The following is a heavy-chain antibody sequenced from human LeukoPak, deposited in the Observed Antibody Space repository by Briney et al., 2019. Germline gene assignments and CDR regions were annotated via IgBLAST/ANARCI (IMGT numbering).Heavy chain of an antibody. V-gene: IGHV1-18*01. CDR3: ARGSGVYYYDSSGHRY. Sequence: GASVKVFCKASGYTFTSYAMNWVRQAPGQGLEWMGWISAYNGNTNYAQKLQGRVTMTTDTSTSTAYMELRSLRSDDTAVYYCARGSGVYYYDSSGHRYWGQGTLVTVSS. J-gene: IGHJ4*02. CDR1: GYTFTSYA. D-gene: IGHD3-22*01. CDR2: ISAYNGNT.